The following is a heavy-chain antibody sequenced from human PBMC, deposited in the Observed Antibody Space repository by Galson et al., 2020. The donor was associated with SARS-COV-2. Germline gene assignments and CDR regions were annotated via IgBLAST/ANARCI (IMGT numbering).Heavy chain of an antibody. CDR2: IHYSGST. J-gene: IGHJ4*02. CDR1: GGSINSGDNY. CDR3: ARGYDYNGHYIDY. Sequence: SETLSLTCTVSGGSINSGDNYWSWIRQRTGKGLEWLGYIHYSGSTHYNPSLKSRLIISIDTSKNQFSLKVISVTAADTAVYYCARGYDYNGHYIDYWGQGTLVTVSS. D-gene: IGHD3-16*01. V-gene: IGHV4-31*03.